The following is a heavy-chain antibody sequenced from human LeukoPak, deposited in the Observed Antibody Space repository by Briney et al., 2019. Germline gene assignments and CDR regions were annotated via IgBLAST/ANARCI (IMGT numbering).Heavy chain of an antibody. J-gene: IGHJ4*02. CDR3: VKEDSSGYYPFDY. V-gene: IGHV3-64D*06. D-gene: IGHD3-22*01. CDR1: GFTFSSYA. CDR2: ISSSGGST. Sequence: GGSLRLSCSASGFTFSSYAMHWVRQAPGKGLEYVSAISSSGGSTYYADSVKGRFTISRDNSKNTLYLPMNSLRRECTAVYYCVKEDSSGYYPFDYWGQGTLVTVSS.